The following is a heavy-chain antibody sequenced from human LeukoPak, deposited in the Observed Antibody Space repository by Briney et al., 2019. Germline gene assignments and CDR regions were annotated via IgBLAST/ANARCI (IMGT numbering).Heavy chain of an antibody. CDR3: AREGYDSSGFNIN. J-gene: IGHJ4*02. D-gene: IGHD3-22*01. CDR1: GGSISSYY. CDR2: IYYSGST. V-gene: IGHV4-59*01. Sequence: PSETLSLTCTVSGGSISSYYWSWIRQPPGKGLEWIGCIYYSGSTNYNPSLKSRVTISVDTSKNQFSLKLSSVTAADTAVYYCAREGYDSSGFNINWGQGTLVTVSS.